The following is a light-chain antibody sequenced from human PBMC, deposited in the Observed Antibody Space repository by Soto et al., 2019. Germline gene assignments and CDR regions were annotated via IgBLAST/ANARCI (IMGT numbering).Light chain of an antibody. CDR2: AAS. J-gene: IGKJ1*01. V-gene: IGKV1-17*01. Sequence: DIQMTQFPSSLSASVGVRVTITCRASQGIRNDLGWYQQNPGKAPKRLIYAASSLQCGVPSRFSGSGSGTEFTLAISSLQPEDSASFFCLQRRTYPLTFGQGTKVDIK. CDR3: LQRRTYPLT. CDR1: QGIRND.